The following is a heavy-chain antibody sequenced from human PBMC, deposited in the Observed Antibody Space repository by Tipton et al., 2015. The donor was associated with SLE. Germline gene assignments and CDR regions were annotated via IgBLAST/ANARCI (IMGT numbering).Heavy chain of an antibody. D-gene: IGHD3-22*01. J-gene: IGHJ4*02. CDR3: AASYYDSSDYYYSFDY. CDR2: IYYSGST. Sequence: TLSLTCTVSGGSISSYYWSWIRQPPGKGLEWIGYIYYSGSTNYNPSLKSRVTISVDTSKNQFSLKLSSVTAADTAVYYCAASYYDSSDYYYSFDYWGQGTLVTVSS. V-gene: IGHV4-59*12. CDR1: GGSISSYY.